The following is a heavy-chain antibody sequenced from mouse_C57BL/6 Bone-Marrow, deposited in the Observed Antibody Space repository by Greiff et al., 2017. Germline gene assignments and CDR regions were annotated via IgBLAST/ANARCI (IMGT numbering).Heavy chain of an antibody. V-gene: IGHV3-5*02. Sequence: EVKVEESGPGLVKPSQTVSLTCTVTGISITTGNYRWSWIRQFPGNKLEWIGYIYYSGTITYNPSLTSRTTITRDTSKNQFFLEMDSLTAEDTATYYCARNDYDAWFAYWGQGTLVTVSA. D-gene: IGHD2-4*01. CDR3: ARNDYDAWFAY. CDR2: IYYSGTI. CDR1: GISITTGNYR. J-gene: IGHJ3*01.